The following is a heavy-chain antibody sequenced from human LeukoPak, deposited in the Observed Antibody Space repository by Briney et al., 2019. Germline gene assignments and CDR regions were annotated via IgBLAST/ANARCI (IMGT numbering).Heavy chain of an antibody. CDR1: GFTFSSYW. V-gene: IGHV3-7*03. Sequence: GGSLRLSCAASGFTFSSYWMSWVRQAPGEGLEWVANIKQDGSEKYYVDSVKGRFTISRDNAKNSLYLQMNSLRAEDTAVYYCARAVRYFDWLYFDYWGQGTLVTVSS. CDR2: IKQDGSEK. D-gene: IGHD3-9*01. J-gene: IGHJ4*02. CDR3: ARAVRYFDWLYFDY.